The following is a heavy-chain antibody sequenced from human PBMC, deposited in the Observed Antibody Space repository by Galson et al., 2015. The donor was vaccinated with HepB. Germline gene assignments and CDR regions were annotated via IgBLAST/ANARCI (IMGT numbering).Heavy chain of an antibody. V-gene: IGHV3-21*01. D-gene: IGHD1-1*01. CDR3: ARDWYNWNGHDAFDI. CDR2: ISSSSSYI. J-gene: IGHJ3*02. CDR1: GFTFSSYS. Sequence: SLRLSCAASGFTFSSYSMNWVRQAPGKGLEWVSSISSSSSYIYYADSVKGRFTISRDNAKNSLYLQMNSLRAEDTAVYYCARDWYNWNGHDAFDIWGQGTMVTVSS.